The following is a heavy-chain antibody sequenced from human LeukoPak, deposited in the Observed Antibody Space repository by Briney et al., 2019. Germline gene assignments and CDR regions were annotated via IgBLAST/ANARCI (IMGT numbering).Heavy chain of an antibody. J-gene: IGHJ5*02. CDR2: IYYSGST. V-gene: IGHV4-59*13. Sequence: SETLSLTCTVSSVSMTNYYWSWIRHPPGKGLEWIGNIYYSGSTNYYPSLKTRITMSVDTSKNQFSLKLNSVTAADTAVYYCARQNHDSSGLTSFDPWGQGTLVTVSS. CDR3: ARQNHDSSGLTSFDP. D-gene: IGHD3-22*01. CDR1: SVSMTNYY.